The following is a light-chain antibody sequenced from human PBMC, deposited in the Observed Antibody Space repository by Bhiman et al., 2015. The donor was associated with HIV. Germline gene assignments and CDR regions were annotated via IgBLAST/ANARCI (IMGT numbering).Light chain of an antibody. Sequence: QSVLTQPPSVSAAPGQKVTISCSGSSSNIGNNYVSWYQQLPETAPKLLIYENNKRPSGIPDRFSGSKSGTSATLGITGLQTGDEADYYCGTWDSSLSAEVFGGGTKLTVL. V-gene: IGLV1-51*02. CDR1: SSNIGNNY. J-gene: IGLJ3*02. CDR3: GTWDSSLSAEV. CDR2: ENN.